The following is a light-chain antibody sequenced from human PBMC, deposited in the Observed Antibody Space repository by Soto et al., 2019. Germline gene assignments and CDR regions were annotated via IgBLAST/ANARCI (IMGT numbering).Light chain of an antibody. CDR1: QRVSSD. J-gene: IGKJ5*01. CDR3: KQRSSWPPIT. CDR2: DAS. V-gene: IGKV3-11*01. Sequence: PGERATLSCRASQRVSSDLAWYQHKPGQAPRLLIYDASDRATGIPARFSGSGSGTDFTLTISDLEPEDFAIYYCKQRSSWPPITFGQGTRLEIK.